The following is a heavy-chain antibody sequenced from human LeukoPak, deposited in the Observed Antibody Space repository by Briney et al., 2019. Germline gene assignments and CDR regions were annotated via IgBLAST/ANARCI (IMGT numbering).Heavy chain of an antibody. Sequence: SETLSLTCTVSGGSISSGGYYWSWIRQHPGKGLEWIGYIYYSGSTYYNPSLKSRATISVDTSKNQFSLKLSSVTAADTAVYYCARSDWSDAFDIWGQGTMVTVSS. J-gene: IGHJ3*02. CDR3: ARSDWSDAFDI. CDR2: IYYSGST. D-gene: IGHD3-9*01. V-gene: IGHV4-31*03. CDR1: GGSISSGGYY.